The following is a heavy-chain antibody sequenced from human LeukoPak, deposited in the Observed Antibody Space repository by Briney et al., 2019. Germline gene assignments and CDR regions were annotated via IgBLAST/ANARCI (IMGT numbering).Heavy chain of an antibody. J-gene: IGHJ4*02. Sequence: SETLSLTCAVHGGSFSGYYWSWIRQVRGKGLEWIGEINHSGSTEYTPSLKSRVTISVDTTKNQFSLKLNSVTAADTAVYYCARLRIGGFDYWGQGTLVTVSS. D-gene: IGHD3-10*01. CDR1: GGSFSGYY. V-gene: IGHV4-34*01. CDR3: ARLRIGGFDY. CDR2: INHSGST.